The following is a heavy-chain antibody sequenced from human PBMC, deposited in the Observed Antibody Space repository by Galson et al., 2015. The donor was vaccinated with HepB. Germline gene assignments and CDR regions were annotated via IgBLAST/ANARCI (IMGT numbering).Heavy chain of an antibody. D-gene: IGHD5-18*01. J-gene: IGHJ4*02. CDR3: VREALMAMVTFDL. CDR1: GFIFSRHG. V-gene: IGHV3-33*01. CDR2: IWHDGSNQ. Sequence: SLRLSCAASGFIFSRHGIHWVRQAPGKGLECVAMIWHDGSNQLYAASVKGRFTISRDNSKNTLFLQMNSLRAEDTAVYYCVREALMAMVTFDLWGRGTLVTVSS.